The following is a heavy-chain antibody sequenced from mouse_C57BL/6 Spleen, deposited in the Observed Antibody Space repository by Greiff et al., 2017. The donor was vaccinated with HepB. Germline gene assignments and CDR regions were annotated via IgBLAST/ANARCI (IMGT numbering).Heavy chain of an antibody. J-gene: IGHJ4*01. CDR1: GYTFTDYY. D-gene: IGHD1-1*01. CDR2: INPNNGGT. V-gene: IGHV1-26*01. Sequence: EVQLQQSGPELVKPGASVKISCKASGYTFTDYYMNWVKQSHGKSLEWIGDINPNNGGTSYNQKFKGKATLTVDKSSSTAYMELRSLTSEDSAVYYCARPITTVVARGYAMDYWGQGTSVTVSS. CDR3: ARPITTVVARGYAMDY.